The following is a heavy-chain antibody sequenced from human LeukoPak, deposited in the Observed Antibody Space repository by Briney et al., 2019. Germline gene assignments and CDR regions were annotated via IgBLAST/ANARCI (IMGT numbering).Heavy chain of an antibody. CDR1: GFTFRTYW. J-gene: IGHJ4*02. Sequence: PGGSPRLSCAASGFTFRTYWMHWVRQAPGEGLIWVSRISGDRRSTSYADSVKGRFTISRDNAKNTLYLQMHSLRAEDTAVYYCAAFYYDPAYWGQGTLVTVSS. V-gene: IGHV3-74*01. D-gene: IGHD3-22*01. CDR3: AAFYYDPAY. CDR2: ISGDRRST.